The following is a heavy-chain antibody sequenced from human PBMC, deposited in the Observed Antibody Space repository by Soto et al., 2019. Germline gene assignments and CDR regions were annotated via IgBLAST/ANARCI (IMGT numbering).Heavy chain of an antibody. CDR3: ARVSSFCVAPGCRDMVV. Sequence: LNWVRQVPRQGLEWMGRISAYNGNTNYAQKFQGRVTMTTDTSTSTAYMELRSLRSVYSADYYCARVSSFCVAPGCRDMVVWG. D-gene: IGHD3-3*01. CDR2: ISAYNGNT. J-gene: IGHJ6*02. V-gene: IGHV1-18*01.